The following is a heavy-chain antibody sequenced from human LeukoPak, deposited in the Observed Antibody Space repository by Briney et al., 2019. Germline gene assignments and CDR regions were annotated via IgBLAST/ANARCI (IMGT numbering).Heavy chain of an antibody. CDR3: ARGGWPFDF. Sequence: GGSLRLSCATSGFSFYGAWLSWVRQAPGKGLEWVSSINDSGDVINYADSVKGRFTIARDDSKNTVYLEMKSLTAEDTAFYYCARGGWPFDFWGQGILVTVSS. CDR1: GFSFYGAW. D-gene: IGHD3-10*01. J-gene: IGHJ4*02. V-gene: IGHV3-23*01. CDR2: INDSGDVI.